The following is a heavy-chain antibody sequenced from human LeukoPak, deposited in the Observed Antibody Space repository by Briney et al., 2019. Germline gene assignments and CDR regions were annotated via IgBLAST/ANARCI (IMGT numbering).Heavy chain of an antibody. V-gene: IGHV3-23*01. Sequence: GGSLRLSCAASGFTFSSYAMSWVRQAPGKGLEWVSAISGSGGSTYYADSVKGRFTISRDSSKNTLYLQMNSLRAEDTAVYYCAKAQIGCTSTSCPVGYWGQGTLVTVSS. CDR1: GFTFSSYA. D-gene: IGHD2-2*01. CDR3: AKAQIGCTSTSCPVGY. J-gene: IGHJ4*02. CDR2: ISGSGGST.